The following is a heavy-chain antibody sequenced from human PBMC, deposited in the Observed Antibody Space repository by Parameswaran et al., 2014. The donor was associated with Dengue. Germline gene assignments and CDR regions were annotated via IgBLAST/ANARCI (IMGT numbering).Heavy chain of an antibody. J-gene: IGHJ6*03. CDR3: ARGRETRRITMVRGVFRYYYYYMDV. V-gene: IGHV4-34*01. D-gene: IGHD3-10*01. Sequence: ASETLSLTCAVYGGSFSGYYWSWIRQPPGKGLEWIGEINHSGSTNYNPSLKSRVTISVDTSKNQFSLKLSSVTAADTAVYYCARGRETRRITMVRGVFRYYYYYMDVWGKGTTVTVSS. CDR1: GGSFSGYY. CDR2: INHSGST.